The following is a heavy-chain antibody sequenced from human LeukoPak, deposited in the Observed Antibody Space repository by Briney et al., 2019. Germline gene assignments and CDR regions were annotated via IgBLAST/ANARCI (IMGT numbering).Heavy chain of an antibody. CDR1: GFTFSSYW. CDR2: IKQDGSEK. V-gene: IGHV3-7*04. J-gene: IGHJ4*02. D-gene: IGHD2-2*01. Sequence: GGSLRLSCAASGFTFSSYWMSWVRQAPGKGLGWVANIKQDGSEKYYVDSVKGRFTISRDNAKNSLYLQMNSLRAEDTAVYYCARDNRYCSSTSCFFDYWGQGTLVTVSS. CDR3: ARDNRYCSSTSCFFDY.